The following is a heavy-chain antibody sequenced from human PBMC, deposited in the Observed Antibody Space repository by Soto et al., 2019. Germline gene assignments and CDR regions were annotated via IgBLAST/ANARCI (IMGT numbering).Heavy chain of an antibody. CDR2: IYYTGRT. Sequence: QVQLQESGPGLVKPSETLSLTCTVSGGSIRDYYWSWIRQPPGKGLEWIGHIYYTGRTNYNSPLKSLVPMSLDMSKNQFSLTLTSVTAADTAVYYGARDTQWSGGDWYEDVFDSWGQGTLVTVSS. V-gene: IGHV4-59*13. J-gene: IGHJ5*01. D-gene: IGHD2-21*02. CDR3: ARDTQWSGGDWYEDVFDS. CDR1: GGSIRDYY.